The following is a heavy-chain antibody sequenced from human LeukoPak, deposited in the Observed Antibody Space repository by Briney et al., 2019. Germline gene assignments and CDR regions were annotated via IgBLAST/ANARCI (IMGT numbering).Heavy chain of an antibody. J-gene: IGHJ6*02. Sequence: GASVKVSCKASGYTFTSYDINWVRQATGQGLEWMGWMNPNSGNTGYAQKFQGRVTTTRNTSISTAYMELSSLRSEDTAVYYCARGRRIAAAGTWRFDYYYGMDVWGQGTTVTVSS. CDR3: ARGRRIAAAGTWRFDYYYGMDV. V-gene: IGHV1-8*01. CDR1: GYTFTSYD. D-gene: IGHD6-13*01. CDR2: MNPNSGNT.